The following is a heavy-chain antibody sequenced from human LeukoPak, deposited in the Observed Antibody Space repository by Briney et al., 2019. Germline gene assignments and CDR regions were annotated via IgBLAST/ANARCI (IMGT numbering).Heavy chain of an antibody. J-gene: IGHJ4*02. CDR1: GYTFSSYW. V-gene: IGHV5-51*01. D-gene: IGHD3-3*01. CDR2: IYPGDSDT. CDR3: ARQNDFRLDY. Sequence: GESLKISCKGSGYTFSSYWIGWVRRMPGKGLEWMGIIYPGDSDTRYSPSLQGQVTISVDTSIGTAYLQWSSLKASDTAIYYCARQNDFRLDYWGQGTLVTVSS.